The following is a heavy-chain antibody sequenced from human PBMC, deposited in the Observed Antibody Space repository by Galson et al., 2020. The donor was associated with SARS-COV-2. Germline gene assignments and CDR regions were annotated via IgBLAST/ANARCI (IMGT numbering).Heavy chain of an antibody. CDR2: IYSDGNT. V-gene: IGHV3-53*01. D-gene: IGHD3-16*01. CDR1: TFSVSANY. Sequence: GGSLRLSCAASTFSVSANYMSWVRQAPGKGLEWVSIIYSDGNTFYADSVKGRFTISRDNSKNTLFLQMNSLRGDDTAVYYCARSPHNAYVSGMDVWGQGTTVTVAS. CDR3: ARSPHNAYVSGMDV. J-gene: IGHJ6*02.